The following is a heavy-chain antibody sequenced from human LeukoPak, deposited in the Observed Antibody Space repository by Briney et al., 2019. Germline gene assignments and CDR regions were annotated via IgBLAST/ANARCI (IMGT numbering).Heavy chain of an antibody. J-gene: IGHJ4*02. CDR3: ARESYYGSGSYYY. D-gene: IGHD3-10*01. CDR2: TDPNSGDT. CDR1: GYTFTGYY. V-gene: IGHV1-2*02. Sequence: ASVKVSSKASGYTFTGYYIHWVRQAPGHGLEWMGWTDPNSGDTHYSQKFQGRVTMTRDTSISTAYIELSRLRSDDTAVYYCARESYYGSGSYYYWGQGTLVTVSS.